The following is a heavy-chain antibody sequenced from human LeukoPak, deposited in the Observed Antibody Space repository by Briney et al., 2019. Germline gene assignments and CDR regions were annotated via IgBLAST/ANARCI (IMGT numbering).Heavy chain of an antibody. D-gene: IGHD3-9*01. V-gene: IGHV3-7*01. J-gene: IGHJ3*02. CDR1: GFTFSSYW. CDR2: IKQDGSEK. CDR3: AREEYFAWLSPYGAFDI. Sequence: RGSLRLSCAASGFTFSSYWMSWVRQAPGKGLEGVANIKQDGSEKYYVYSVKGRFTISRDNAKNSLYLQMNSLRAEDTAVYYCAREEYFAWLSPYGAFDIWGQGTMVTVSS.